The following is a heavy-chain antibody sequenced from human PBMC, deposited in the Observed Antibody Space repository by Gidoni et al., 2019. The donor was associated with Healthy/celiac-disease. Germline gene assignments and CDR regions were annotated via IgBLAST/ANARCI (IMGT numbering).Heavy chain of an antibody. CDR2: INPNSGGT. Sequence: QVQLVQSGAEVKKPGASVKVSCTAAGYTFTGYYMHWVRQAPGQGLEWMGWINPNSGGTNYAQKFQGRVTMTRDTSISTAYMELSRLRSDDTAVYYCARYDFWSGYYYGMDVWGQGTTVTVSS. CDR1: GYTFTGYY. V-gene: IGHV1-2*02. D-gene: IGHD3-3*01. CDR3: ARYDFWSGYYYGMDV. J-gene: IGHJ6*02.